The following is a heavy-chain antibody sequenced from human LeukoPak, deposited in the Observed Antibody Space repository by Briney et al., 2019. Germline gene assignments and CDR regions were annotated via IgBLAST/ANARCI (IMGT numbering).Heavy chain of an antibody. CDR1: GYTFTSYG. Sequence: GASVKVSCKASGYTFTSYGISWVRQAPGQGLEWMGWISAYNGNTNYAQKFQGRVTITADESTSTAYMELSSLRSENTAVYYCATTEELQYGSGFDPWGQGTLVTVSS. D-gene: IGHD4-11*01. CDR3: ATTEELQYGSGFDP. CDR2: ISAYNGNT. V-gene: IGHV1-18*01. J-gene: IGHJ5*02.